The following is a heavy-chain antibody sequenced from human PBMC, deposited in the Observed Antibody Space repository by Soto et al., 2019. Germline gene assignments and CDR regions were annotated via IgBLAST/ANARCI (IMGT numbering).Heavy chain of an antibody. Sequence: QVQLVESGGGVVQPGRSLRLSCAASGFTFSSYGMHWVRQAPGKGLEWVAVIWYDGSNKYYADSVKGRFTISRDNSKNTLYLQMNSLRAEDTAVYYCARNSLPHGSGVDYWGQGTLVTVSS. CDR2: IWYDGSNK. CDR3: ARNSLPHGSGVDY. CDR1: GFTFSSYG. V-gene: IGHV3-33*01. J-gene: IGHJ4*02. D-gene: IGHD3-10*01.